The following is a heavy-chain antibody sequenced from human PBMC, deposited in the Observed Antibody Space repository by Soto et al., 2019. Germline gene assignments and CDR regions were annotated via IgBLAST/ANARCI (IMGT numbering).Heavy chain of an antibody. CDR3: ARDKITGRFDY. J-gene: IGHJ4*02. V-gene: IGHV4-34*01. CDR1: GGSFSGYY. Sequence: SETLSLTCAVYGGSFSGYYWSWIRQPPGKGLEWIGEINHSGSTNYNPSLKSRVTISVDTSKNQFSLKLSSVTAADTAVYYCARDKITGRFDYWGQGTLVTVSS. D-gene: IGHD2-8*02. CDR2: INHSGST.